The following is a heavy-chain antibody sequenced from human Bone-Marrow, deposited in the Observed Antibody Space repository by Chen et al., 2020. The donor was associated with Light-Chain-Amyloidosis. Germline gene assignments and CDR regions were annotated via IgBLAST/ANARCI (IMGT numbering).Heavy chain of an antibody. V-gene: IGHV3-23*04. CDR1: GFAFSSYA. D-gene: IGHD3-9*01. Sequence: EVQLVESGGGLLQRGGSLRLSCAASGFAFSSYAMSWVRQAPGKGLEGVSTISGSVGSSYYGDSVKGRLTISRDNSKNALFLQMNSLRAEDTAVYYCAKDISYDDILPGYPADAFDIWGQGTMVTVSS. J-gene: IGHJ3*02. CDR3: AKDISYDDILPGYPADAFDI. CDR2: ISGSVGSS.